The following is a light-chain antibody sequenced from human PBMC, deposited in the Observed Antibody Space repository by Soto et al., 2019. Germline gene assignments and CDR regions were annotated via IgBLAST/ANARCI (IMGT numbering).Light chain of an antibody. V-gene: IGLV1-51*01. CDR2: DDD. J-gene: IGLJ1*01. CDR1: RSNIGGNS. Sequence: QSVMTQPPSVSAAPGQRVTISCSGSRSNIGGNSVSWYQQLPGTAPKLLIYDDDKRPSGIPDRFSGSKSGTSATLGITGFQTGDEADYYCGSWDSSLSAYVFGTGTKPTVL. CDR3: GSWDSSLSAYV.